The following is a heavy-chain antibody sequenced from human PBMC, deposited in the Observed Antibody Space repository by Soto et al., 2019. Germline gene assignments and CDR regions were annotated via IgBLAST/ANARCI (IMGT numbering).Heavy chain of an antibody. CDR2: INAGNGNT. D-gene: IGHD6-19*01. J-gene: IGHJ6*02. Sequence: ASVKVSCKASGYTFTSYAMHWVRQAPGQRLEWMGWINAGNGNTKYSQKFQGRVTITRDTSASTAYMELSSLRSEDTAVYYCARLRLYSGGNSDWVYYYGMDVWGQGTTVTVSS. CDR1: GYTFTSYA. V-gene: IGHV1-3*01. CDR3: ARLRLYSGGNSDWVYYYGMDV.